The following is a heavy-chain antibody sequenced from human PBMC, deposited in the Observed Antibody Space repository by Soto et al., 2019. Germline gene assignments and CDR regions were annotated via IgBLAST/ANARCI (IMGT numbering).Heavy chain of an antibody. V-gene: IGHV1-69*18. Sequence: QVQLVQSGAEVKKPGSSVKVSCRASAGTFSTYAISWVRQAPGQGLEWMGSFIPIFGTANYAQKFQGRVTITADESTRTVYMELNSLTSDDAAVYYCARPNYFFSHMAWSRSYFDYWGQGTLVTFSS. CDR2: FIPIFGTA. D-gene: IGHD3-3*01. CDR3: ARPNYFFSHMAWSRSYFDY. J-gene: IGHJ4*02. CDR1: AGTFSTYA.